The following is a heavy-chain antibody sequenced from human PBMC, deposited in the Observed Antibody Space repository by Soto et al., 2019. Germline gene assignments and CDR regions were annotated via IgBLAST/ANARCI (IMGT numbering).Heavy chain of an antibody. CDR2: IYWDDDK. V-gene: IGHV2-5*02. CDR3: AHAGDYDLLTFDH. CDR1: GFSLTSSDMG. D-gene: IGHD4-17*01. J-gene: IGHJ4*02. Sequence: QITLKESGPTLVRPAQTLTLTRAFSGFSLTSSDMGVAWIRQPPGKALEWLALIYWDDDKRYSPSLKDRLAISKDTSRNQVVLTITNVDPVDTATYFCAHAGDYDLLTFDHWGPGTLVTVSS.